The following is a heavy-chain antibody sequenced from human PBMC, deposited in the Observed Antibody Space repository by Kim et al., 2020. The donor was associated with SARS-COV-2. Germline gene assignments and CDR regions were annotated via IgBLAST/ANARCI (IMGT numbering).Heavy chain of an antibody. D-gene: IGHD5-12*01. J-gene: IGHJ4*02. Sequence: YADAVKGRFTVSRDNYKNMLYLEMTSLRAEDTALYYCVKRGYTSTSSFDYWGQGTLVTVFS. V-gene: IGHV3-74*01. CDR3: VKRGYTSTSSFDY.